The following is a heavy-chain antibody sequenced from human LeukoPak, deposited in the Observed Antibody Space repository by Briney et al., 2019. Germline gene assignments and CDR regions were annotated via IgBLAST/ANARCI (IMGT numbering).Heavy chain of an antibody. CDR3: AALGSPYYYDSSGYSLHAFDI. V-gene: IGHV3-9*03. CDR2: ISWHSGRI. D-gene: IGHD3-22*01. Sequence: GRSLRLSCAASGFTFDDYAMHWVRQAPGKGLEWVSGISWHSGRIGYADSVKGRFTISRDNAKNSLYLQMNSLRAEDMALYYCAALGSPYYYDSSGYSLHAFDIWGQGTMVTVSS. CDR1: GFTFDDYA. J-gene: IGHJ3*02.